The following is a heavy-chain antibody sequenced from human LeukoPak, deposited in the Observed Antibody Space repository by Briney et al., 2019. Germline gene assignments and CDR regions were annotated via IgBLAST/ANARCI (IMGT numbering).Heavy chain of an antibody. Sequence: GGSLRLSCAASGVIFSNYWVHWVRQAPGKGLEWVSFTRFDGKNKYYADSVKGRFTISKDSSKNTLDLQMNSLRTEDTAVYLDDFDYWGQGTLVTVSS. CDR3: DFDY. V-gene: IGHV3-30*02. CDR2: TRFDGKNK. J-gene: IGHJ4*02. D-gene: IGHD3/OR15-3a*01. CDR1: GVIFSNYW.